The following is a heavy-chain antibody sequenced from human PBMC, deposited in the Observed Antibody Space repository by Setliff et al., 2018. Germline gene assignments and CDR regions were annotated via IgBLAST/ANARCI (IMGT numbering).Heavy chain of an antibody. Sequence: SVKVSCKASGYTFTSYAVNWVRQAPGQGLTWMGGIVPVFNTRNYAQKFQGRLTFTADESTSTAYMELSSLRSEDTAVYYCARGMITFGGVIVNYDYWGQGTLVTVSS. CDR2: IVPVFNTR. V-gene: IGHV1-69*13. D-gene: IGHD3-16*02. CDR1: GYTFTSYA. CDR3: ARGMITFGGVIVNYDY. J-gene: IGHJ4*02.